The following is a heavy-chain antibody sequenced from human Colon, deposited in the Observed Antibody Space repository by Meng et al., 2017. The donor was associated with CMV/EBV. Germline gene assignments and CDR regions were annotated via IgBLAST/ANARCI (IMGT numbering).Heavy chain of an antibody. CDR3: ARRGFGEYSYYFDH. J-gene: IGHJ4*02. Sequence: GESLKISCAASGFTFNTYAMTWVRQTPGKGLEWVSTINTSGGRAYYADSVKGRFTISRDNSKSTLFLQMDSLRAEDTDIFYCARRGFGEYSYYFDHWGQGILVTVSS. CDR2: INTSGGRA. V-gene: IGHV3-23*01. CDR1: GFTFNTYA. D-gene: IGHD3-10*01.